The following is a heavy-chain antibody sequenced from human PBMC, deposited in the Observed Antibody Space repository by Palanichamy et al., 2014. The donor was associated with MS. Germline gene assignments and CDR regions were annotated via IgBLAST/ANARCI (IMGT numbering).Heavy chain of an antibody. CDR1: GGSFSDYY. J-gene: IGHJ6*02. Sequence: QVQLQQWGAGLLKPSETLSLTCAVYGGSFSDYYWTWIRQPPGKGLEWIGEINCSGSTNYNPSLKSRVTISVDPSKNQFSLKLTSVTAADTAVYYCARFDIVVVPTTIVAYYYYGLDVWGQGTTVTVSS. D-gene: IGHD2-2*02. CDR2: INCSGST. CDR3: ARFDIVVVPTTIVAYYYYGLDV. V-gene: IGHV4-34*01.